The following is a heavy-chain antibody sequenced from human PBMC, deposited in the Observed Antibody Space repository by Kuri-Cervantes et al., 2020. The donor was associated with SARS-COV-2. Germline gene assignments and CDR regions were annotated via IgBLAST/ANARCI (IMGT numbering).Heavy chain of an antibody. J-gene: IGHJ4*02. CDR1: GFTFSSYS. Sequence: GESLKISCAASGFTFSSYSMNWVRQAPGKGLEWVSSISSSSYIHYADSVKGRFTISRDNAKNSLYLQMNSLRAEDTAVYYCARDGIAVAGREQNFDYWGQGTLVTVSS. CDR2: ISSSSYI. D-gene: IGHD6-19*01. CDR3: ARDGIAVAGREQNFDY. V-gene: IGHV3-21*01.